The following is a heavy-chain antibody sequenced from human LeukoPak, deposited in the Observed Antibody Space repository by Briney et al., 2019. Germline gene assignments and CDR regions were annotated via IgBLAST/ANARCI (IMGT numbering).Heavy chain of an antibody. CDR1: GGSISSGSYY. CDR2: IYTSGST. Sequence: SETLSLTCTVSGGSISSGSYYWSWIRQPAGKGLEWIGRIYTSGSTNYNPSLKSRVTISVDTSKNQFSLKLSSVTAADTAVHYCARGESSWYLDYWGQGTLVTVSS. J-gene: IGHJ4*02. V-gene: IGHV4-61*02. CDR3: ARGESSWYLDY. D-gene: IGHD6-13*01.